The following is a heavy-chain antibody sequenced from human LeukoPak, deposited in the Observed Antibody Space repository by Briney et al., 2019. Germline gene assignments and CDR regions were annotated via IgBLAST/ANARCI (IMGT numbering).Heavy chain of an antibody. V-gene: IGHV3-30*02. D-gene: IGHD2-21*02. CDR2: IRYDGSNK. Sequence: GGSLRLSCAASGFTFSSYGMHWVRQAPGKGLEWVAFIRYDGSNKYYADSVKGRFTISRDNSKNTLYLQTNSLRAEDTAVYYCANLDCGGDCYSYWGQGTLVTVSS. CDR1: GFTFSSYG. CDR3: ANLDCGGDCYSY. J-gene: IGHJ4*02.